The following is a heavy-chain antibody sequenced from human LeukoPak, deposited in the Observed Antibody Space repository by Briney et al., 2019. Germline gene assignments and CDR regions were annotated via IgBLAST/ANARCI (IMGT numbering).Heavy chain of an antibody. CDR2: MNPNSGNT. J-gene: IGHJ6*03. D-gene: IGHD2-8*01. V-gene: IGHV1-8*03. CDR3: ARVRGRCTNGVCYDHYYYMDV. Sequence: ASVKVSCKASGYTFTSYDINWVRQATGQGLEWMGWMNPNSGNTGYAQKFQGRVTITRNTSISTAYMELSSLRSEDTAVYYCARVRGRCTNGVCYDHYYYMDVWGKGTTVTVSS. CDR1: GYTFTSYD.